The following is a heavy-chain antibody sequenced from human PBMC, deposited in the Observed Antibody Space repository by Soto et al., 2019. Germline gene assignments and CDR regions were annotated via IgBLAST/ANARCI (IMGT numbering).Heavy chain of an antibody. D-gene: IGHD2-2*01. CDR1: GLTVSSNY. CDR3: ARDSSLHQPLFYGMDV. Sequence: EVQLVESGGGLVQPGGSLRLSCAASGLTVSSNYMSWVRQAAGKGLEWVSVMYSGGSTYYADSVKGRFIISRDNYKNTLYLQMDSLRVEDTAVDYCARDSSLHQPLFYGMDVSGHGTTVTVSS. J-gene: IGHJ6*02. CDR2: MYSGGST. V-gene: IGHV3-66*01.